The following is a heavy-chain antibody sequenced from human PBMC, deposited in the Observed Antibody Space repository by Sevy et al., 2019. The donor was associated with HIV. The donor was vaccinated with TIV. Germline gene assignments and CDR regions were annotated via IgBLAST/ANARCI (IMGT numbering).Heavy chain of an antibody. CDR3: AKDSRLYYYGSGSYYGFDY. CDR1: GFTFSSYA. Sequence: GGSLRLSCAASGFTFSSYAMSWVRQAPGKGLEWVSAISGSGGSTYYAYSVKGRFTISRDNSKNTLYLQMNSLRAEDTAVYYCAKDSRLYYYGSGSYYGFDYWGQGTLVTVSS. V-gene: IGHV3-23*01. CDR2: ISGSGGST. J-gene: IGHJ4*02. D-gene: IGHD3-10*01.